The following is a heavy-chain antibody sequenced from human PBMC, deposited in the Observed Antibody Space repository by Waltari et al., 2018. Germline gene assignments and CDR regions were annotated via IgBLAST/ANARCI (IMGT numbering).Heavy chain of an antibody. V-gene: IGHV3-30*18. D-gene: IGHD3-22*01. Sequence: VRQAVSKGVECVVVISYDGSNKHYADSVKGRFTIAGDNSKNTLYLQMNSLRAEDTAVYYCAKEFYYESSGYPSFDNWGQGTLVTVSS. J-gene: IGHJ4*02. CDR2: ISYDGSNK. CDR3: AKEFYYESSGYPSFDN.